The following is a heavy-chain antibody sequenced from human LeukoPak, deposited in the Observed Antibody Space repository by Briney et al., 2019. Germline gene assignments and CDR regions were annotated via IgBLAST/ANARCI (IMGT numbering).Heavy chain of an antibody. CDR3: AKDLLSELWLGEFSPFDY. J-gene: IGHJ4*02. CDR2: ISGSGGST. V-gene: IGHV3-23*01. D-gene: IGHD3-10*01. CDR1: GFTFSSYA. Sequence: GGSLRLSCAASGFTFSSYAMSWVRQAPGKGLEWVSAISGSGGSTYYADSVKGRFTISRDNSKNTLYLQMNSLRAEDTAVYYCAKDLLSELWLGEFSPFDYWGQGTLVTVSS.